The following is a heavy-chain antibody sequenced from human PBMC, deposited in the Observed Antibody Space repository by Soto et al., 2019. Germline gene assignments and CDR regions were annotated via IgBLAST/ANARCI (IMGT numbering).Heavy chain of an antibody. V-gene: IGHV1-3*01. J-gene: IGHJ6*02. Sequence: ASVKVSCKASGYTFTSYAMHWVRQAPGQRLEWMGWINAGNGNTKYSQKFQGRVTITRDTSASTAYMELSSLRSEDTAVYYCASGAGGPTGYYYYGMDVWGQGTTVTVSS. CDR2: INAGNGNT. CDR1: GYTFTSYA. D-gene: IGHD3-10*01. CDR3: ASGAGGPTGYYYYGMDV.